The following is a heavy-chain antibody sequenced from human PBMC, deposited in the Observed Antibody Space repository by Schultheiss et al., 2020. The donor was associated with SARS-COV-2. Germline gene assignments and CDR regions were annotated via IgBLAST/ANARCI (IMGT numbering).Heavy chain of an antibody. V-gene: IGHV3-74*01. CDR3: VGGDDFDF. CDR1: GFTFSSYG. CDR2: IKGDGSST. D-gene: IGHD2-15*01. J-gene: IGHJ3*01. Sequence: GESLKISCAASGFTFSSYGMHWVRQAPGKGLVWISRIKGDGSSTSYADSVKGRFTISRDNAKNSVYLQMNSLRAEDTAVYYCVGGDDFDFWGQGTMVTVSS.